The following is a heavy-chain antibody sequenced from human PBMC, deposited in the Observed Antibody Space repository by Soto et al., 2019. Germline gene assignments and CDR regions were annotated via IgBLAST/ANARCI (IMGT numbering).Heavy chain of an antibody. J-gene: IGHJ6*02. CDR1: GFTFSSYA. Sequence: GGSLRLSCAASGFTFSSYAMHWVRQAPGKGLEWVAVISYDGSNKYYADSVKGRFTISRDNSKNTLYLQMNSLRAEDTAVYYCARVYSSSWNYYYYYGMDVWGQGTTVTVS. V-gene: IGHV3-30-3*01. CDR3: ARVYSSSWNYYYYYGMDV. D-gene: IGHD6-13*01. CDR2: ISYDGSNK.